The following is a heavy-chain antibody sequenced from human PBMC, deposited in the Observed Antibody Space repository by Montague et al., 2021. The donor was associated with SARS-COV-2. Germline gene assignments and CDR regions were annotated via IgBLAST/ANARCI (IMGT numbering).Heavy chain of an antibody. CDR2: TI. Sequence: TIYYADSVKGRFTISRDNAKNSLYLQMNSLRAEDTAVYYCAGSDYFDYWCKGTLAPVSS. CDR3: AGSDYFDY. J-gene: IGHJ4*02. V-gene: IGHV3-48*03. D-gene: IGHD6-19*01.